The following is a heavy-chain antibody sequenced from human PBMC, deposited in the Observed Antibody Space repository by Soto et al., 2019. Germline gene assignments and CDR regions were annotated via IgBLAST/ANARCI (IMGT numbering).Heavy chain of an antibody. J-gene: IGHJ3*02. Sequence: PSETLSLTCAVSGDAISSNNWWTWVRQPPGKGPEWIGEIHHSGSTNYNPSLKSRVTISIDKSKNQFSLNLSSVTAADTAMYYCATFRSGYYQPDAFDIWGQGKMVTVSS. CDR3: ATFRSGYYQPDAFDI. D-gene: IGHD3-22*01. V-gene: IGHV4-4*02. CDR1: GDAISSNNW. CDR2: IHHSGST.